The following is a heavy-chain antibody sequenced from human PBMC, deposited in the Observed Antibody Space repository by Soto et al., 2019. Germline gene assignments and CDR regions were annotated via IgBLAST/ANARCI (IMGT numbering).Heavy chain of an antibody. CDR3: ARLEWLSLAAWFDP. CDR1: GYSFTNYW. CDR2: IYPDDSDT. J-gene: IGHJ5*02. V-gene: IGHV5-51*01. Sequence: GESLQISCTGSGYSFTNYWIGWVRQMPGKGLEWMGMIYPDDSDTKYSPSFQGQVTFSADKSINTAYLQWSSLKASDTAIYYCARLEWLSLAAWFDPWGQGTLVTVSS. D-gene: IGHD3-3*01.